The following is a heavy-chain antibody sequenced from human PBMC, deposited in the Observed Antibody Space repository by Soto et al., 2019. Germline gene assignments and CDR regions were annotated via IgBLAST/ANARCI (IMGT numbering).Heavy chain of an antibody. J-gene: IGHJ4*02. CDR3: ARERGGNPYFDYFLV. V-gene: IGHV1-18*01. CDR1: GYTFTSYG. D-gene: IGHD2-15*01. Sequence: ASLKVSCKASGYTFTSYGISWGRQAPGQGLEWMGWISAYNGNTNYAQKLQGRVTMTTDTSTSTAYMELRSLRSDDTAVYYCARERGGNPYFDYFLVWGQGTLVTVSS. CDR2: ISAYNGNT.